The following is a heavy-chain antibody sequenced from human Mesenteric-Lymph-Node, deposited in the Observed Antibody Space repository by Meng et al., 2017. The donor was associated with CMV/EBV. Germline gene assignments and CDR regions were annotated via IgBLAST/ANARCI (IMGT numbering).Heavy chain of an antibody. Sequence: GESLKISCAASGFIFSDYDMHWVRQVTGERLEWVSAIGLAGDTYYPDSVRGRFTVTRENAKNSLYLQMNNLRAEDTAVYYCAKQRQPYSGSYFDHWGQGALVTVSS. V-gene: IGHV3-13*01. CDR2: IGLAGDT. CDR1: GFIFSDYD. CDR3: AKQRQPYSGSYFDH. D-gene: IGHD1-26*01. J-gene: IGHJ4*02.